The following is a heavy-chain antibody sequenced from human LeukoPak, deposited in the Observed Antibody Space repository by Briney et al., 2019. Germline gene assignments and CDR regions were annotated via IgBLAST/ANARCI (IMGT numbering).Heavy chain of an antibody. CDR1: GFTFSSYW. Sequence: PGGSLRLSCAASGFTFSSYWMHWVRQAPGKGLVWVSRINSDGSSTSYADSVKGRFTISRDNAKNTLYLQMNSLRAEDTAVYYCARVKDSSGYMYYFDYWGQGTLVTVSS. CDR3: ARVKDSSGYMYYFDY. V-gene: IGHV3-74*01. J-gene: IGHJ4*02. D-gene: IGHD3-22*01. CDR2: INSDGSST.